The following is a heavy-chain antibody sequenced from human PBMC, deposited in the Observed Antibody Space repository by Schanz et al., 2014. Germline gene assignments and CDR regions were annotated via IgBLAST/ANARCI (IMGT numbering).Heavy chain of an antibody. Sequence: QVQLVQSGAEVKKPGASVRVSCKASGYTFTTYAMSWVRQAPGQGLEWVGWISVYTGNTKYGQKVQGRVTMTVDTSTNTAYMELRSLRSDDTAVYYCARDRRFFDRDDLYYFDSWGQGTLVTVSS. V-gene: IGHV1-18*01. CDR1: GYTFTTYA. D-gene: IGHD3-3*01. CDR3: ARDRRFFDRDDLYYFDS. CDR2: ISVYTGNT. J-gene: IGHJ4*02.